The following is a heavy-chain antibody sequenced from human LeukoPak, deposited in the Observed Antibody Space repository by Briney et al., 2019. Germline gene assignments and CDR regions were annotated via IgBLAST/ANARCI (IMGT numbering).Heavy chain of an antibody. D-gene: IGHD1/OR15-1a*01. Sequence: ASVKVSCKASGGTFSKYTISWVRQRPGQGLEWMGGITPLFGTANYAQKFQGRVTITADESASTAYMELSSLRSEDTAVYYCARVAGPIDYWGQGTLVTVSS. CDR2: ITPLFGTA. CDR1: GGTFSKYT. CDR3: ARVAGPIDY. J-gene: IGHJ4*02. V-gene: IGHV1-69*13.